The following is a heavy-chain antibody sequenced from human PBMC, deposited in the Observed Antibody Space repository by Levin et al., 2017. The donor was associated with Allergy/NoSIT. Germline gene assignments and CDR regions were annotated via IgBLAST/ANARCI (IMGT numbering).Heavy chain of an antibody. CDR3: ARDPRYSSSQIDY. Sequence: GESLKISCAASGFTFSSYSMNWVRQAPGKGLEWVSYISSSSSTIYYADSVKGRFTISRDNAKNSLYLQMNSLRAEDTAVYYCARDPRYSSSQIDYWGQGTLVTVSS. CDR1: GFTFSSYS. J-gene: IGHJ4*02. V-gene: IGHV3-48*01. D-gene: IGHD6-13*01. CDR2: ISSSSSTI.